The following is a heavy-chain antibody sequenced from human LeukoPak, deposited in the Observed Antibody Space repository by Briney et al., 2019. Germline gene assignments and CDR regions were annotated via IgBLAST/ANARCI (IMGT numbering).Heavy chain of an antibody. CDR2: INQDGSEN. V-gene: IGHV3-7*02. CDR1: GFTFSNYC. D-gene: IGHD3-22*01. J-gene: IGHJ4*02. CDR3: ARVLNYYDSSGYYFSY. Sequence: PGGSLRLSCAASGFTFSNYCMSWVRQAPGKGLEWVANINQDGSENYHVDSVKGRFTISRDNSKNTLYLQMNSLRVEDTAVYYCARVLNYYDSSGYYFSYWGQGTLVTVSS.